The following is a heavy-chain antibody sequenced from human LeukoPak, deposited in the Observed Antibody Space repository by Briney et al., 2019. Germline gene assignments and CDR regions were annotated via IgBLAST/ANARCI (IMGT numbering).Heavy chain of an antibody. CDR1: GGSISSYY. Sequence: SETLSLTCTVSGGSISSYYWSWIRQPPGKGLEWIGYIYYSGSTNYNPSLKSRVTISVDTSKNQFSLNLSSVTAADTAVYYCARSRGERRSFDIWGQGTMVTVSS. V-gene: IGHV4-59*01. J-gene: IGHJ3*02. CDR2: IYYSGST. CDR3: ARSRGERRSFDI. D-gene: IGHD1-1*01.